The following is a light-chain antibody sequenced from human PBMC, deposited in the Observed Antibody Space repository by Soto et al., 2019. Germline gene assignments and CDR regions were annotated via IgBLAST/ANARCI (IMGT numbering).Light chain of an antibody. J-gene: IGKJ3*01. CDR1: QSVGSH. CDR3: QQYDNWPPFT. V-gene: IGKV3-15*01. Sequence: EIVMTQSPATLSVSPGERATLSCRASQSVGSHLAWYQQRPGQAPRLLIYGASYRATGIPARFSGSGSGTDFTLIISSLQSEDFEVYYCQQYDNWPPFTFGPGTKVDIK. CDR2: GAS.